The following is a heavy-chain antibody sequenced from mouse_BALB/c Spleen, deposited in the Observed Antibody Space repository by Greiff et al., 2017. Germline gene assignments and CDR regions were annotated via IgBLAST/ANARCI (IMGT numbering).Heavy chain of an antibody. CDR1: GFNIKDTY. CDR3: ARDYGSRFAY. V-gene: IGHV14-3*02. J-gene: IGHJ3*01. CDR2: IDPANGNT. Sequence: EVKLMESGAELVKPGASVKLSCTASGFNIKDTYMHWVKQRPEQGLEWIGRIDPANGNTKYDPKFQGKATITADTSSNTAYLQLSSLTSEDTAVYYCARDYGSRFAYWGQGTLVTVSA. D-gene: IGHD1-1*01.